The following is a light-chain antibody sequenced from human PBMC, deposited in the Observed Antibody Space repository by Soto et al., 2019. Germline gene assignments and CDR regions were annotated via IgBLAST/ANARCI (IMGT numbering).Light chain of an antibody. CDR1: GSDVGGYNY. CDR2: DVS. V-gene: IGLV2-14*01. CDR3: CSYTSRSTYV. Sequence: QSALTQPASVSGSPGQSITISCTGTGSDVGGYNYVSWYQQYPGKAPKLMIYDVSNRPSGVSNRFSGSKSGNTAALIIFGLQAEDEADYYCCSYTSRSTYVFGTGTKLTVL. J-gene: IGLJ1*01.